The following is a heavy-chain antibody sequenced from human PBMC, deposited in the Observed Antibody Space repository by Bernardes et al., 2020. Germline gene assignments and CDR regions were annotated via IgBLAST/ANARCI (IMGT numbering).Heavy chain of an antibody. CDR1: GGSISSSSYY. J-gene: IGHJ4*02. CDR2: IYYSGST. V-gene: IGHV4-39*01. Sequence: SETLSLTCTVSGGSISSSSYYWGWIRQPPGKGLEWIGSIYYSGSTYYNPSLKSRVTISVDTSKNQFSLKLSSVTAADTAVYYCARQRIPYSSSSSGPFDYWGQGTLVTVSS. D-gene: IGHD6-6*01. CDR3: ARQRIPYSSSSSGPFDY.